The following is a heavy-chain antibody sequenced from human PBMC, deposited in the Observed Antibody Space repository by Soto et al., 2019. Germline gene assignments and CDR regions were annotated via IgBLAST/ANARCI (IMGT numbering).Heavy chain of an antibody. CDR1: GDSVSSNSAA. D-gene: IGHD3-10*01. Sequence: SQTLSLSCAISGDSVSSNSAAWNWIRQSPSRGLEWLGRTYYRSKWYNDYAVSVKSRITINPDTSKNQFSLQLNSVTPEDTAVYYCAREHQVRVVIFGYYYYYMDVWGKGTTVTVSS. CDR3: AREHQVRVVIFGYYYYYMDV. J-gene: IGHJ6*03. V-gene: IGHV6-1*01. CDR2: TYYRSKWYN.